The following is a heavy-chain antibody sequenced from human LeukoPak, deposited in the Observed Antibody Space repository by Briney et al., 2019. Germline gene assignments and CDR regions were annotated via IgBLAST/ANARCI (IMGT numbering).Heavy chain of an antibody. V-gene: IGHV3-48*03. CDR3: ARHLSNTGHSSGWYYLDY. D-gene: IGHD6-19*01. Sequence: GGSLRLSCAASGFTFSSYAMNWVRQAPGKGLEWVSYISSSGSSIYYADSVKGRLTISRDNAKNSLYLQMNSLRAEDTAVYYCARHLSNTGHSSGWYYLDYTGQGTLVTASS. CDR1: GFTFSSYA. J-gene: IGHJ4*02. CDR2: ISSSGSSI.